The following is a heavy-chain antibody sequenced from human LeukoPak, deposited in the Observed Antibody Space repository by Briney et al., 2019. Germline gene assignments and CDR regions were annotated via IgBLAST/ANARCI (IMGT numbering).Heavy chain of an antibody. CDR2: IRYDGSSK. Sequence: GSLRLSCAASGFTFSSYGMHWVRQAPGKGLEWVAFIRYDGSSKYYADSVKGRFTISRDNSKNTLYLQMNSLRAEDTAVYYCAKDSCSSTSCYTRLGYYFDYWGQGTLVTVSS. CDR1: GFTFSSYG. J-gene: IGHJ4*02. V-gene: IGHV3-30*02. D-gene: IGHD2-2*02. CDR3: AKDSCSSTSCYTRLGYYFDY.